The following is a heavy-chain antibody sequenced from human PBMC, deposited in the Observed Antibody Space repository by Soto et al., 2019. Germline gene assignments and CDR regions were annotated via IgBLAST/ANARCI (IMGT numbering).Heavy chain of an antibody. V-gene: IGHV4-39*01. J-gene: IGHJ4*02. CDR3: ARRDIVATIDC. CDR2: IHYSGST. CDR1: GGSISSTSYY. D-gene: IGHD5-12*01. Sequence: QLQLQESGPGLVKPSETLSLTCTVSGGSISSTSYYWAWIRQPPGKGLEWIGSIHYSGSTFYKPSLKTRVAISIDKSKNQFSLKLSSLTAADTAVYYCARRDIVATIDCWGQGTLVTVSS.